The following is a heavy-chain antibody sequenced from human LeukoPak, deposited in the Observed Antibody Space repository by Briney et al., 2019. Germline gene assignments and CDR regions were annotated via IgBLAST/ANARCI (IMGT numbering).Heavy chain of an antibody. D-gene: IGHD2-2*01. CDR2: ISAYNGNT. V-gene: IGHV1-18*01. Sequence: ASVKVSCKASGYTFTSYGISWVRQAPGQGLEWMGWISAYNGNTNYAQKLQGRVTMTTDTSTSTAYMELRSLRSDDTAVYYCARAYCSSTSCQTEHFDYWGQGTLVTVSS. CDR3: ARAYCSSTSCQTEHFDY. CDR1: GYTFTSYG. J-gene: IGHJ4*02.